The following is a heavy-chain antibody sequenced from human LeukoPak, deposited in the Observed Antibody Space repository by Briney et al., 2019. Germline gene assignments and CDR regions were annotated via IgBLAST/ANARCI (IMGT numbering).Heavy chain of an antibody. CDR3: AKQNWGYLDY. Sequence: PGGTLRLSCAASGFTFSSYGMSWVRQAPGKGLEWVSAISGSGGSTYYADSVKGRFTISRDNSKNTLYLQMNSLRAEDTAVYYCAKQNWGYLDYWGQGTLVTVSS. J-gene: IGHJ4*02. CDR1: GFTFSSYG. CDR2: ISGSGGST. D-gene: IGHD7-27*01. V-gene: IGHV3-23*01.